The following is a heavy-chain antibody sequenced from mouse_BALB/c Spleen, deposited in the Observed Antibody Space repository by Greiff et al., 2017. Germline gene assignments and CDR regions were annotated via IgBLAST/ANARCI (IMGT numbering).Heavy chain of an antibody. V-gene: IGHV3-5*02. Sequence: VQLQQSGPGLVKPSQTVSLTCTVTGISITTGNYRWSWIRQFPGNKLEWIGYIYYSGTITYNPSLTSRTTITRDTSKNQFFLEMNSLTAEDTATYYCARDGDYDAMDYWGQGTSVTVSS. CDR2: IYYSGTI. CDR3: ARDGDYDAMDY. J-gene: IGHJ4*01. CDR1: GISITTGNYR. D-gene: IGHD1-1*02.